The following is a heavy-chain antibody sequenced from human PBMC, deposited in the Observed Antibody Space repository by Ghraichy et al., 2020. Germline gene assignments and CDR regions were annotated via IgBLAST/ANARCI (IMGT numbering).Heavy chain of an antibody. CDR3: ARGYYNTGWFDP. J-gene: IGHJ5*01. CDR2: MFYGGSS. CDR1: GGSISSRNYY. Sequence: SQTLSLTCTVSGGSISSRNYYWGWIRQPPGKGLEWIGSMFYGGSSYYNPSLKSRVTISVDTSKNQFSLNLKSVTAADTAVFFCARGYYNTGWFDPWGQGTLVTVSA. V-gene: IGHV4-39*01. D-gene: IGHD3-22*01.